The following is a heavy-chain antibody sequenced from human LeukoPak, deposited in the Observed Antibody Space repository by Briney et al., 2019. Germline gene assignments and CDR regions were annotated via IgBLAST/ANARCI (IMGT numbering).Heavy chain of an antibody. CDR2: IYTSGST. Sequence: TSQTLSLTCTVSGGSISSGSYYWSWIRQPAGKGLEWIGRIYTSGSTNYNPSLKSRVTISVDTSKNQFSLELSSVTAADTAVYYCARADSGSWYMWFDPWGQGTLVTVSS. CDR3: ARADSGSWYMWFDP. CDR1: GGSISSGSYY. V-gene: IGHV4-61*02. D-gene: IGHD6-13*01. J-gene: IGHJ5*02.